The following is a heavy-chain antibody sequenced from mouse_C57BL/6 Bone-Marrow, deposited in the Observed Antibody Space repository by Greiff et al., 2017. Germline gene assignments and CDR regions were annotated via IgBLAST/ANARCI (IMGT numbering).Heavy chain of an antibody. CDR3: ARDVVKGYWYFDV. Sequence: ESGPGLVKPSQSLSLTCSVTGYSITSGYYWNWIRQFPGNKLEWMGYISYDGSNNYNPSLKNRISITRDTSKNQFFLKLNSVTTEDTATYYCARDVVKGYWYFDVWGTGTTVTVSS. CDR2: ISYDGSN. J-gene: IGHJ1*03. V-gene: IGHV3-6*01. CDR1: GYSITSGYY. D-gene: IGHD2-2*01.